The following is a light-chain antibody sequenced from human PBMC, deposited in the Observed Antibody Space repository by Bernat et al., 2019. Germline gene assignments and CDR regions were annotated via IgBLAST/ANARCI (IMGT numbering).Light chain of an antibody. J-gene: IGLJ1*01. Sequence: QSALTQPHSASGSPGQSVTIPCTRTSSDVGGYNYVSWYQQHPGKAPKLMIYEVTKRPSGVPDRFSGSKSGNTASLTVPGLQAEDEADYYCSSYEGSSKFYVFGTETKVTVL. CDR3: SSYEGSSKFYV. V-gene: IGLV2-8*01. CDR1: SSDVGGYNY. CDR2: EVT.